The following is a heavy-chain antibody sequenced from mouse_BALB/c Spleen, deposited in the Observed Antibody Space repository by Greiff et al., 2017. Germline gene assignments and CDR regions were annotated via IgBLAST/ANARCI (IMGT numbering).Heavy chain of an antibody. J-gene: IGHJ2*01. Sequence: EVHLVESGGGLVKPGGSLKLSCAASGFAFSSYDMSWVRQTPEKRLEWVAYISSGGGSTYYPDTVKGRFTISRDNAKNTLYLQMSSLKSEDTAMYYCARHTGVRRDYFDYWGQGTTLTVSS. V-gene: IGHV5-12-1*01. CDR2: ISSGGGST. CDR3: ARHTGVRRDYFDY. CDR1: GFAFSSYD. D-gene: IGHD2-14*01.